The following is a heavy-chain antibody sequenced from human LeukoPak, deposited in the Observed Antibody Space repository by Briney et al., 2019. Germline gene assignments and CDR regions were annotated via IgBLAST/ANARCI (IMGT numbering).Heavy chain of an antibody. CDR2: IKQDGSEK. J-gene: IGHJ6*02. CDR3: ARVYGSGFVRLKRRYGMDV. V-gene: IGHV3-7*01. CDR1: GFTFSSYW. D-gene: IGHD3-10*01. Sequence: GGSLRLSCAASGFTFSSYWMSWVRQAPGKGLEWVANIKQDGSEKYYVDSVKGRFTISRDNAKNSLYLQMNSLRAEDTAVYYCARVYGSGFVRLKRRYGMDVWGQGTTVTVSS.